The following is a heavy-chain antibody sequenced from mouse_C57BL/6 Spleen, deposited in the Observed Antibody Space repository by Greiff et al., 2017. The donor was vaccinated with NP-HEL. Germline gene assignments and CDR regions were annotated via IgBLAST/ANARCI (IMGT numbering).Heavy chain of an antibody. Sequence: QVHVKQSGAELVKPGASVKMSCKASGYTFTTYPIEWMKQNHGKSLEWIGNFHPYNDDTKYNEKFKGKATLTVEKSSSTVYLELSRLTSDDSAVYYCARRTTVDWYFDVWGTGTTVTVSS. CDR1: GYTFTTYP. CDR3: ARRTTVDWYFDV. V-gene: IGHV1-47*01. J-gene: IGHJ1*03. CDR2: FHPYNDDT. D-gene: IGHD1-1*01.